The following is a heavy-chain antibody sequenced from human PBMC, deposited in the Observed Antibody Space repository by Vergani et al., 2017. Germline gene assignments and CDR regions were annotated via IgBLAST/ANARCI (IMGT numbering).Heavy chain of an antibody. CDR1: GFSLSTSGVG. J-gene: IGHJ6*03. D-gene: IGHD1-26*01. CDR3: EKWELDYYYYYYMDV. Sequence: QITLKESGPTLVKPTQTLTLTCTFSGFSLSTSGVGVGWIRQPPGKALEWLALIYWNDDKRYSPSLKSRLTITKDTSKNQVVLTMTNMDPVDTATYYCEKWELDYYYYYYMDVWGKGTTVTVSS. V-gene: IGHV2-5*01. CDR2: IYWNDDK.